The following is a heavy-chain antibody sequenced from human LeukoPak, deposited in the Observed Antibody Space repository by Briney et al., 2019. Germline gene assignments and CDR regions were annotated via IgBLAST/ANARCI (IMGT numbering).Heavy chain of an antibody. CDR2: INHSGST. CDR1: GGSFSGYY. CDR3: AGQYDYGSRRFAIDY. J-gene: IGHJ4*02. V-gene: IGHV4-34*01. Sequence: SETLSLTCAVYGGSFSGYYWSWIRQPPGKGLEWIGEINHSGSTNYNPSLKSRVTISVGTSKNQFSLKLSSVTAADTAVYYCAGQYDYGSRRFAIDYWGQGTLVTVSS. D-gene: IGHD3-10*01.